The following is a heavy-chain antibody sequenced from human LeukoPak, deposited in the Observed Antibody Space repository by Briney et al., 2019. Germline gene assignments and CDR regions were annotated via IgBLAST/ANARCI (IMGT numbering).Heavy chain of an antibody. V-gene: IGHV1-3*01. CDR2: INAGNGNT. CDR1: GYTFSSYS. Sequence: GASVKVSRKASGYTFSSYSIHWVRQAPGQRLEWMGWINAGNGNTKYSQKFQGRVAITRDTSASTAYMELSSLRSEDTTMYYCARSNGDYSHFDYWGQGTLVTVSS. D-gene: IGHD4-17*01. J-gene: IGHJ4*02. CDR3: ARSNGDYSHFDY.